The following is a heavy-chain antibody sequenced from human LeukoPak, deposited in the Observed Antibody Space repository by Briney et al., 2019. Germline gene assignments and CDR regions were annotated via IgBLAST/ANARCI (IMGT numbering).Heavy chain of an antibody. D-gene: IGHD3-3*01. J-gene: IGHJ5*02. CDR3: ARAPITIFGVARGGSWFDP. CDR2: INPNSGGT. Sequence: GASVKVSCKASGYTFTGYYMHWVRQAPGQGLEWMGWINPNSGGTNYAQKFQGRVTMTRDTSTSTAYMELSRLRSDDTAVYYCARAPITIFGVARGGSWFDPWGQGTLVTVSS. CDR1: GYTFTGYY. V-gene: IGHV1-2*02.